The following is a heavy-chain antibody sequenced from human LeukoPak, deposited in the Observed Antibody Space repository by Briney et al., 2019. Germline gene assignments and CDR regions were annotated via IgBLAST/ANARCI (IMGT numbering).Heavy chain of an antibody. CDR1: GYTFTGYY. V-gene: IGHV1-2*02. CDR2: VDPNNGGT. J-gene: IGHJ5*02. D-gene: IGHD2-15*01. CDR3: ARDRNPIVVVVAAMGFDP. Sequence: GASVKVSCKASGYTFTGYYTHWVRQAPGQGLEWMGWVDPNNGGTNYAQKFQGRVTMTRDTSISAAYMELSGLRSDDTAVYYCARDRNPIVVVVAAMGFDPWGQGTLVTVSS.